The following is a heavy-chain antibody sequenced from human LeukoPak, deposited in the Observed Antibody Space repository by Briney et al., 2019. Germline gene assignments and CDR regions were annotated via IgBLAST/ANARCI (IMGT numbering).Heavy chain of an antibody. J-gene: IGHJ4*02. Sequence: PGGSLRLSCAGSGITFSSYSMNWVRQAPGKGLEWVSGINWNGGSTGYADSVKGRFTISRDNAKNSLYLQMNSLRAEDTASYYCARDQYSSSWYSPDFWGQGTLVTVSS. D-gene: IGHD6-13*01. CDR1: GITFSSYS. CDR3: ARDQYSSSWYSPDF. V-gene: IGHV3-20*04. CDR2: INWNGGST.